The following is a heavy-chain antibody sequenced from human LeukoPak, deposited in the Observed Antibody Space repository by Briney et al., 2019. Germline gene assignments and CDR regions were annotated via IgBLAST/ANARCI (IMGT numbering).Heavy chain of an antibody. CDR2: MKEDGSQE. J-gene: IGHJ4*02. V-gene: IGHV3-7*01. Sequence: GGSLRLSCAASGFTFSHYWMTWVRQAPGKGLEWVTNMKEDGSQETYVDSVKGRFTISRDNAKNSLYLQMNNVRAEDTAVYYCARYSYKHDCWGQGTLVTVSS. CDR3: ARYSYKHDC. D-gene: IGHD2-15*01. CDR1: GFTFSHYW.